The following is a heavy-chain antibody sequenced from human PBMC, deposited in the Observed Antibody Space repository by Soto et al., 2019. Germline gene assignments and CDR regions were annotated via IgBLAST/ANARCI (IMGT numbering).Heavy chain of an antibody. V-gene: IGHV3-23*01. CDR3: AKEIRRGYSGYDRQRGGYFDY. CDR1: GFTFSSYA. Sequence: PGGSLRLSCAASGFTFSSYAMSWVRQAPGKGLEWVSAISGSGGSTYYADSVKGRFTISRDNSKNTLYLQMNSLRAEDTAVYYCAKEIRRGYSGYDRQRGGYFDYWGQGTLVTVSS. D-gene: IGHD5-12*01. CDR2: ISGSGGST. J-gene: IGHJ4*02.